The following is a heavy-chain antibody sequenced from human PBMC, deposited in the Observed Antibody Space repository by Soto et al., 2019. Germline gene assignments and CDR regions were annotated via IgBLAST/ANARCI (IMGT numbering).Heavy chain of an antibody. Sequence: ESGGGVVQPGPSLRLSCVGSAFTFRSSVIHWVRQAPGKGLEWVALTSYAGSNKYYDDSVKGRFTISRDNSRNTVDLQMDSLRLEDTARYYCARWGTTGGLNVWGQGTLVSVSS. CDR1: AFTFRSSV. CDR2: TSYAGSNK. J-gene: IGHJ4*02. D-gene: IGHD3-16*01. V-gene: IGHV3-30*19. CDR3: ARWGTTGGLNV.